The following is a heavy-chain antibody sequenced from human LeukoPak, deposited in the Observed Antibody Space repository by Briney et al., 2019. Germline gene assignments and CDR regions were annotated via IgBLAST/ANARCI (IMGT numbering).Heavy chain of an antibody. CDR3: TVTYYDFWSGYYPLDY. CDR1: GFTFSGSA. V-gene: IGHV3-73*01. J-gene: IGHJ4*02. CDR2: IRSKANSYAT. D-gene: IGHD3-3*01. Sequence: PGGSPRLSCAASGFTFSGSAMHWVRQASGKGLEWVGRIRSKANSYATAYAASVKGRFTISRDDSKNTAYLQMNSLKTEDTAVCYCTVTYYDFWSGYYPLDYWGQGTLVTVSS.